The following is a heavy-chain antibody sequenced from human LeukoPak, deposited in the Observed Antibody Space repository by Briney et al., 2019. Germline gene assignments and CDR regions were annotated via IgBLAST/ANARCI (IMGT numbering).Heavy chain of an antibody. Sequence: SETLSLTCTVSGGSISSYYWSCIRQPPGKGLEWIGYIYYSGSTNYNPSLKSRVTISVDTSKNQFSLKLSSVTAADTAVYYCARTGVALAFDYWGQGTLVTVSS. CDR2: IYYSGST. D-gene: IGHD3-3*01. V-gene: IGHV4-59*01. CDR1: GGSISSYY. J-gene: IGHJ4*02. CDR3: ARTGVALAFDY.